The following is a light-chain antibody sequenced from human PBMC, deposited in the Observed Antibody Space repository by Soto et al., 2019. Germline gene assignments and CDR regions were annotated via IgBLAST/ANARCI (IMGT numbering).Light chain of an antibody. CDR1: QNIGDW. J-gene: IGKJ4*01. CDR2: KAS. V-gene: IGKV1-5*03. CDR3: QQANSFPLT. Sequence: TQSPSTLSASVGDRVTIACRASQNIGDWLAWYQQKPGKAPNLLIYKASTLESGVPSRFSGSGSGTEFTLAISSLQPEDFATYYCQQANSFPLTFGGGTKVDIK.